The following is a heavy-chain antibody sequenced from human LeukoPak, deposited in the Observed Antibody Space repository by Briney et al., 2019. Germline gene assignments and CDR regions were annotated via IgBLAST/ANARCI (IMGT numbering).Heavy chain of an antibody. Sequence: SVKVSCKASGGTFSSYAISWVRQAPGQGPEWMGGIIPIFGTANYAQKFQGRVTITADESTSTAYMELSSLRSEDTAVYYCARGGRDSVPAATDDAFDIWGQGTMVTVSS. D-gene: IGHD2-2*01. CDR2: IIPIFGTA. J-gene: IGHJ3*02. V-gene: IGHV1-69*13. CDR3: ARGGRDSVPAATDDAFDI. CDR1: GGTFSSYA.